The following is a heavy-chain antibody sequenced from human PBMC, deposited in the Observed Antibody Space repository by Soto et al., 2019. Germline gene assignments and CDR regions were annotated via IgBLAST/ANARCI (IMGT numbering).Heavy chain of an antibody. V-gene: IGHV3-53*01. CDR2: IYSGGST. CDR1: GFTVSSNY. Sequence: GGSLTLSCAASGFTVSSNYMSWVRQAPGKGLEWVSVIYSGGSTYYADSVKGRFTISRDNSKNTLYLQMNSLRAEDTGVYYCATTNTAMVSMDYWGQGTLVTVSS. J-gene: IGHJ4*02. CDR3: ATTNTAMVSMDY. D-gene: IGHD5-18*01.